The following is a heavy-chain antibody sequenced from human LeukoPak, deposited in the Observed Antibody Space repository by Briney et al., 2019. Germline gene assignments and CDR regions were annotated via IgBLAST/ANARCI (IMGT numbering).Heavy chain of an antibody. CDR3: AKAAQRWLQLDYFDY. Sequence: PGGSLRLSCAASGFAFSSYAMNWVRQAPGKGLEWVSTISGSGGGTYYADSVKGRFTISRDDSKNTLCLQMNSLRAKDTAVYYCAKAAQRWLQLDYFDYWGQGTLVTVSS. CDR1: GFAFSSYA. D-gene: IGHD5-24*01. CDR2: ISGSGGGT. V-gene: IGHV3-23*01. J-gene: IGHJ4*02.